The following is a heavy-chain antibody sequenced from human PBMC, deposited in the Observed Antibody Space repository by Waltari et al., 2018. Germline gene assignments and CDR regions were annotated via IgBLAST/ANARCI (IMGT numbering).Heavy chain of an antibody. CDR3: ARDEYCSSTSCYVY. D-gene: IGHD2-2*01. V-gene: IGHV1-69*08. CDR2: IIRILGSA. Sequence: QVQLVQSGAEVAKPGSSVTGSCTAYGRNFRSYTISWIRQAPGQGLEWMGRIIRILGSANYAQKVQGRVTITADKSTSTVYLELSSLRAEDTAVYYCARDEYCSSTSCYVYWGQGTLVTVSS. CDR1: GRNFRSYT. J-gene: IGHJ4*02.